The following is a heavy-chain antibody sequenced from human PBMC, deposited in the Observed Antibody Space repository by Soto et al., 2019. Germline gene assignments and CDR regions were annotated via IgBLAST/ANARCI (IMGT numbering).Heavy chain of an antibody. J-gene: IGHJ4*02. CDR3: AREEYYYGSGAFFDY. V-gene: IGHV1-69*08. Sequence: QVQLVQSGAEVKKPGSSVKVSCKASGGTFSSYTISSVRQAPGQGLEWMGRIIPILGIANYAQKFQGRVTITADKSTSTAYMELSSLRSEDTAVYYWAREEYYYGSGAFFDYWGQGTLVTVSS. D-gene: IGHD3-10*01. CDR2: IIPILGIA. CDR1: GGTFSSYT.